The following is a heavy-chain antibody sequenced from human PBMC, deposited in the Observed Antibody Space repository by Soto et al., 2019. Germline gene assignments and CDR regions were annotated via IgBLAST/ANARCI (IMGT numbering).Heavy chain of an antibody. J-gene: IGHJ5*02. CDR2: IAYSGDT. Sequence: SETLSLTCVVSGGSIISGDSYWFWIRKHQGKGLELIGYIAYSGDTYYNPSLRSRVTISADTSENKFYLTLKSVTAADTAVYFCARDFERSAIPXWGQGTPVTVSX. CDR3: ARDFERSAIPX. V-gene: IGHV4-31*11. D-gene: IGHD3-9*01. CDR1: GGSIISGDSY.